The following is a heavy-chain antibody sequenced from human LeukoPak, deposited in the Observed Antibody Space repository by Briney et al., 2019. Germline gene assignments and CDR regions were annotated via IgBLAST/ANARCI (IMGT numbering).Heavy chain of an antibody. CDR3: ARGRSPFIAAAGQSRKWESYYYYYMDV. J-gene: IGHJ6*03. V-gene: IGHV1-2*02. Sequence: GASVKVSCKASGYTFTGHYIHWVRQAPGQGLEWMGWINPNSGGTNYAQKFQGRVTMTRDTSISTAYMELSRLRSDDTAVYYCARGRSPFIAAAGQSRKWESYYYYYMDVWGKGTTVTVSS. CDR2: INPNSGGT. D-gene: IGHD6-13*01. CDR1: GYTFTGHY.